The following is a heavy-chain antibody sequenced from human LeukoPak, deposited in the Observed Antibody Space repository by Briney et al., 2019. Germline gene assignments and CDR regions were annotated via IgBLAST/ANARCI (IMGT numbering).Heavy chain of an antibody. Sequence: SETLSLTCTVSGTSLTTYFWSWIRQPAGKGLEWIGRFYSSGSTSYNPSLKSRLTMSVDTSKNEFSLKLRSVTAADTAVYFCARDGQANDAFDIWGQGTMVTVSS. CDR1: GTSLTTYF. V-gene: IGHV4-4*07. CDR3: ARDGQANDAFDI. CDR2: FYSSGST. J-gene: IGHJ3*02.